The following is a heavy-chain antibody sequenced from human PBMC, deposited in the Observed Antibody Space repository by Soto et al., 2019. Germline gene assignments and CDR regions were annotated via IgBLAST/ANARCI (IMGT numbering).Heavy chain of an antibody. D-gene: IGHD6-19*01. CDR1: GYTFTGYY. V-gene: IGHV1-2*04. CDR3: AKSHSSAAVYYYYYGMDV. CDR2: INPNSGGT. J-gene: IGHJ6*02. Sequence: ASVKVSCRASGYTFTGYYMHWVRQAPGQGLEWTGWINPNSGGTNYAQKFQGWVTMNRDTPISTAYMEMNSLRAEDTAVYYCAKSHSSAAVYYYYYGMDVWGQGTTVTVSS.